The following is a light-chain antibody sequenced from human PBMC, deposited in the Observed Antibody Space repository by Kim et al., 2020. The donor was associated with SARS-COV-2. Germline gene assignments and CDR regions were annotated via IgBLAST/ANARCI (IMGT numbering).Light chain of an antibody. V-gene: IGLV7-43*01. CDR3: LLFSGGYWV. CDR2: NTN. Sequence: QAVVTQEPSLTVSPGGTVTLTCASSTGPVTTYYYANWVRQKPGQPPRALIYNTNNKHSWTPDRFSGSLLGGKAALTVSRVEPEDEADYYCLLFSGGYWVIGGGTKLTVL. J-gene: IGLJ3*02. CDR1: TGPVTTYYY.